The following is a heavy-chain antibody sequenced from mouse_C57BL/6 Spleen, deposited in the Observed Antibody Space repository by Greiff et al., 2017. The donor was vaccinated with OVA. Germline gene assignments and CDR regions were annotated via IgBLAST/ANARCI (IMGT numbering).Heavy chain of an antibody. V-gene: IGHV1-7*01. CDR2: INPSSGYT. J-gene: IGHJ3*01. D-gene: IGHD2-3*01. CDR3: SRGDGYGFAY. Sequence: VQLQESGAELAKPGASVKLSCKASGYTFTSYWMHWVNQRPGKGLEWIGYINPSSGYTKYNQKFKDKATLTADKSSSTAFMQQSSLTYEDSTVYYCSRGDGYGFAYWGQGTLVTVSA. CDR1: GYTFTSYW.